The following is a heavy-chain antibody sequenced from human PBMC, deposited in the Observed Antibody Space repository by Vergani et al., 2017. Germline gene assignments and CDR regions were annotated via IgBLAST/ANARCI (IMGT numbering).Heavy chain of an antibody. CDR2: ISAYNGNT. CDR3: ARGGWYHQNYYYYYYMDV. CDR1: GYTFTSYG. J-gene: IGHJ6*03. V-gene: IGHV1-18*01. Sequence: QVQLVQSGAEVKKPGASVKVSCKASGYTFTSYGISWVRQAPGQGLEWMGWISAYNGNTNYAQKLQGRVTITADKSTSTAYMELSSLRSEDTAVYYCARGGWYHQNYYYYYYMDVWGKGTTVTVSS. D-gene: IGHD1-14*01.